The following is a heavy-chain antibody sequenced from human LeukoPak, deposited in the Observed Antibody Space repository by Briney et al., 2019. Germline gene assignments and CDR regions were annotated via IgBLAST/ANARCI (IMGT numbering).Heavy chain of an antibody. CDR1: GGSISSYY. CDR2: IYYSGST. V-gene: IGHV4-59*08. J-gene: IGHJ3*02. CDR3: ARGPYKYDGSGAFDI. D-gene: IGHD3-22*01. Sequence: KPSETLSLTCTVSGGSISSYYWSWIRQPPGKGLEWIGYIYYSGSTNYNPSLKSRVTISVDTSKNQFSLKLTSVTAADTALYYCARGPYKYDGSGAFDIWGQGTMVTVSS.